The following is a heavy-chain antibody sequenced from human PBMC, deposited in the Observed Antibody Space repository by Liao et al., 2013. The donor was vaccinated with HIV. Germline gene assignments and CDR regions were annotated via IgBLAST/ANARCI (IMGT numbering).Heavy chain of an antibody. CDR2: IYTSGSA. CDR1: DGSISSGSSY. D-gene: IGHD3-22*01. J-gene: IGHJ4*02. CDR3: ARASGYFDGSGLYY. Sequence: QVQLQESGPGLVKPSQTLSLTCTVSDGSISSGSSYWSWIRQPAGKGLEWIGRIYTSGSANYNPSLKSRVTISVDTSKDQFSLKLSSVTAADTAIYYCARASGYFDGSGLYYWGQGTLVTVSS. V-gene: IGHV4-61*02.